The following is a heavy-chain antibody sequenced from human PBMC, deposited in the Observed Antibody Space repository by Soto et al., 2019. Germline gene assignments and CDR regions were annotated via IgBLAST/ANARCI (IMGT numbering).Heavy chain of an antibody. J-gene: IGHJ4*02. V-gene: IGHV3-23*01. D-gene: IGHD5-18*01. Sequence: PGGSLRLSCAASGFTFSSYAMSWVRQAPGKGLEWVSAISGSGGSTYYADSVKGRFTISRDNSKNTLYLQMNSLRAEDTAVYYCAKARRDSYGQNTYFDYWGQGTLVTVSS. CDR3: AKARRDSYGQNTYFDY. CDR1: GFTFSSYA. CDR2: ISGSGGST.